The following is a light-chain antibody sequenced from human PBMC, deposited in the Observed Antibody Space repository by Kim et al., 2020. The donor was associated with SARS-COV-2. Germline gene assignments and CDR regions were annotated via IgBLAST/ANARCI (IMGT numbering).Light chain of an antibody. V-gene: IGKV3-15*01. CDR3: QQYNNGPPT. J-gene: IGKJ4*01. CDR2: GAS. CDR1: QSVSSN. Sequence: EIVMTQSPATLSVSPGERATLSCRASQSVSSNLAWYQQRPGQAPRLLIYGASTRATGIPARFSGSGSGTEFTLTFSSLQSEDFAVYYCQQYNNGPPTFGGGTKVDIK.